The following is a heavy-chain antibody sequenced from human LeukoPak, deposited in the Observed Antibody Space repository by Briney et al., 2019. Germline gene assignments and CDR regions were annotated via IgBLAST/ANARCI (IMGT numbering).Heavy chain of an antibody. CDR3: ARRSHYSSSSGFNL. CDR1: GGSFGGFY. V-gene: IGHV4-34*01. CDR2: INDSGGT. Sequence: PSETLSLTCTVYGGSFGGFYWSWVRQPPGTGLEWIGHINDSGGTTYNPSLKSRVTISLDMSNNNFSLKMNSETAADTAVYFCARRSHYSSSSGFNLWGQGTLVTVSS. J-gene: IGHJ4*02. D-gene: IGHD6-6*01.